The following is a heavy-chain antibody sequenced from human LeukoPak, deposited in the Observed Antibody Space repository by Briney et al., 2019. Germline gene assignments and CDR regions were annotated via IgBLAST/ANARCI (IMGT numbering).Heavy chain of an antibody. V-gene: IGHV3-30*02. CDR2: IRYDGSNK. CDR1: GFTFSSYG. Sequence: GGSLRLSCAASGFTFSSYGMHWVRQAPGKGLEWVAFIRYDGSNKYYADSVKGRFTISRDNSKNTLYLQMNSLRAGDTAVYYCAKDLYSSSWYFNLFDCWGQGTLVTVSS. J-gene: IGHJ5*01. CDR3: AKDLYSSSWYFNLFDC. D-gene: IGHD6-13*01.